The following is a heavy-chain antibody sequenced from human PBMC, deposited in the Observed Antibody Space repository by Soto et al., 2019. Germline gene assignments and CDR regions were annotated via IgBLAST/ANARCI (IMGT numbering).Heavy chain of an antibody. J-gene: IGHJ4*01. V-gene: IGHV5-51*01. D-gene: IGHD3-10*01. Sequence: PGESLKISCKGSGYSFTSYWTGWVREMPGKGLEWMGIIYPGDSDNRYSPSFQGQVTISADKSISTAYLQWSSLQASDTAMYYCARHSYYGSGSFPNYWGQETLLTTSS. CDR1: GYSFTSYW. CDR3: ARHSYYGSGSFPNY. CDR2: IYPGDSDN.